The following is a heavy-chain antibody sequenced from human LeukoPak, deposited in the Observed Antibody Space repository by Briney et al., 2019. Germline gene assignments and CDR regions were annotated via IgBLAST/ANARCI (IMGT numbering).Heavy chain of an antibody. D-gene: IGHD1-1*01. CDR1: GFTFSNAW. V-gene: IGHV3-15*01. CDR3: IWNDAGDY. Sequence: GGSLRLSRAASGFTFSNAWMSWVRQAPGKGLEWVGRIKSNIDAGTTDYAAPVKGRFTVSGDDSKNTLYLQMNSLQTEDTAVYYCIWNDAGDYWGQGSLVIVSS. J-gene: IGHJ4*02. CDR2: IKSNIDAGTT.